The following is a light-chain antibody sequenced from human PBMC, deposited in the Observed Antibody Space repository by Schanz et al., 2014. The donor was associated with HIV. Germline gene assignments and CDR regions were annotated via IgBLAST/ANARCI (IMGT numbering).Light chain of an antibody. J-gene: IGKJ4*01. V-gene: IGKV3-11*01. CDR3: QQRSDWPLT. Sequence: EIVLTQSPATLSLSPGERATLSCRASQSISFYLAWYQQKPGQAPRLLIHDVSNRATGIPARFSGSGSGTDFTLTISSLEPEDFAVYYCQQRSDWPLTFGGGTKVEIK. CDR1: QSISFY. CDR2: DVS.